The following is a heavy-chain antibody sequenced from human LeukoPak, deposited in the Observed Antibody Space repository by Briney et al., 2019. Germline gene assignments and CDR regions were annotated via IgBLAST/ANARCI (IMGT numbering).Heavy chain of an antibody. Sequence: SETLSLTCTVSGGSISSSSYYWGWIRQPPGKGLKWIGTIYYSGSTYYNPSLKSRVTISVDRSKNQFSLKLSSVTAEDTAVYYCARGDRDYYDSSGYYIHYFDYWGQGTLVTVSS. CDR1: GGSISSSSYY. V-gene: IGHV4-39*07. D-gene: IGHD3-22*01. CDR2: IYYSGST. CDR3: ARGDRDYYDSSGYYIHYFDY. J-gene: IGHJ4*02.